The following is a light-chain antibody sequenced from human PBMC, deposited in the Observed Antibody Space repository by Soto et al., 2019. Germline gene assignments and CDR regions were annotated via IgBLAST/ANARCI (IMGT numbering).Light chain of an antibody. CDR2: AAS. CDR1: QDISSW. V-gene: IGKV1D-16*01. CDR3: QQYNSYPPT. Sequence: DIQMTQSPSSLSASVGDRVTITCRASQDISSWLAWYQQKPGTAPKSLIYAASSLQSGVPSRFSGSGSGTDFTLTISSLQPEDFATYYCQQYNSYPPTFGGGTKVETK. J-gene: IGKJ4*01.